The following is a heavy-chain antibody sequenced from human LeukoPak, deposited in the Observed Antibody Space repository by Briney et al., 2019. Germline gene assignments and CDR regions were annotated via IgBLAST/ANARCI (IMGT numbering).Heavy chain of an antibody. J-gene: IGHJ4*02. V-gene: IGHV1-2*02. CDR1: GYTFTHYY. D-gene: IGHD3-22*01. CDR3: AREAGGDNYYDSSGYFFDY. CDR2: INPNSGGT. Sequence: GASVNVPCKASGYTFTHYYIHWVRQAPGQGLEWMGWINPNSGGTHYAQKFQGRVTMTRDTSISTAYMDLSRLRSDDTAVYYCAREAGGDNYYDSSGYFFDYWGQGTLVTVFS.